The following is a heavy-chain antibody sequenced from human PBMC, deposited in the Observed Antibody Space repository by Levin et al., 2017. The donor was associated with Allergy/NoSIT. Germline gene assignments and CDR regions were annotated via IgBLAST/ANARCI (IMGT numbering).Heavy chain of an antibody. D-gene: IGHD2-15*01. CDR3: ARAGCSGGSCSPTYYYYGMDV. Sequence: GESLKISCAASGFTISSNYMSWVRQAPGKGLEWVSVIYSGGSTYYADSVKGRFTISRDNSKNTLYLQMNSLRAEDTAVYYCARAGCSGGSCSPTYYYYGMDVWGQGTTVTVSS. CDR2: IYSGGST. J-gene: IGHJ6*02. V-gene: IGHV3-53*01. CDR1: GFTISSNY.